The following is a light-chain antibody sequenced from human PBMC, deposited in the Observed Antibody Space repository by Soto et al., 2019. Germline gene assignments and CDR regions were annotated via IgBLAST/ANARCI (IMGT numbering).Light chain of an antibody. CDR2: VAA. CDR1: QTISNS. J-gene: IGKJ4*02. Sequence: FPMTPSPSSVSATVGHRVTITCRASQTISNSLNWYQQKPGKAPKLLISVAASLQSGVPSRFSGSGSGTDFTLTISSLQPEDFANYFCQQSYNSPLTFGGGTKVDI. V-gene: IGKV1-39*01. CDR3: QQSYNSPLT.